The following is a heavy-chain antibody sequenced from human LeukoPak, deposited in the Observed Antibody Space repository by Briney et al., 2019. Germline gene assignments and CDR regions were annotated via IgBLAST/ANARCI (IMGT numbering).Heavy chain of an antibody. CDR1: GFTFSKYW. Sequence: PGGSLRLSCAASGFTFSKYWMSWVRQAPGKGLEWVANIKEDGSEKYFVDSVRGRFIISRDKAENSLYLQMNSLRAEDTAIYYCLRDGRPLDYWGQGTLVTVSS. CDR2: IKEDGSEK. D-gene: IGHD1-1*01. J-gene: IGHJ4*02. CDR3: LRDGRPLDY. V-gene: IGHV3-7*01.